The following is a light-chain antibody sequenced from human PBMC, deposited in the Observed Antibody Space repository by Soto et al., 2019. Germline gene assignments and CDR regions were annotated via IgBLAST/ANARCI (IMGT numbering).Light chain of an antibody. CDR2: EGS. J-gene: IGLJ2*01. CDR1: SSDVGSYNL. CDR3: CSYAGSYTSL. Sequence: QSALTQPASVSGSPGQSITISCTGTSSDVGSYNLVSWYQQHPGKAPKLMIYEGSKRPSGVPNRFSGSKSGNTASLTISGRQAEDESYYYCCSYAGSYTSLFGGGTKLTVL. V-gene: IGLV2-23*01.